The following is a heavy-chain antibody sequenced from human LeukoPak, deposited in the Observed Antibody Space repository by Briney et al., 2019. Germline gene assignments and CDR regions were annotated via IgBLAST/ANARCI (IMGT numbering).Heavy chain of an antibody. V-gene: IGHV4-39*07. CDR2: IYYSGST. Sequence: PSETLSLTCTVSGGSISSSSYYWGWIRQPPGKGLEWIGSIYYSGSTYYNPSLKSRVTISVDTSKNQFSLKLSSVTAADTAVYYCARDGNYGDIERDFDYWGQGTLVTVSS. D-gene: IGHD4-17*01. J-gene: IGHJ4*02. CDR3: ARDGNYGDIERDFDY. CDR1: GGSISSSSYY.